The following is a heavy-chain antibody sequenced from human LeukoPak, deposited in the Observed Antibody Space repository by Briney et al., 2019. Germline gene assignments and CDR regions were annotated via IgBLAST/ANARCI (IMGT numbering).Heavy chain of an antibody. Sequence: GGSLRLSCAASGFTFSSYGMNWVRQAPGKGLEWVSYISSSSSSMYYADSAKGRFTISRDNAKNSLYLQMNSLRAEDTAVYYCARGTDTIYSWFDPWGQGTLVTVSS. V-gene: IGHV3-48*01. CDR2: ISSSSSSM. J-gene: IGHJ5*02. CDR1: GFTFSSYG. CDR3: ARGTDTIYSWFDP. D-gene: IGHD3-3*01.